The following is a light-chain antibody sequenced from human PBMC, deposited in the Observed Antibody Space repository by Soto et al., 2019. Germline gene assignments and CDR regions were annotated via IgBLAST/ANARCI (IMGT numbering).Light chain of an antibody. Sequence: EIVLTQSPGTLSLSPGERATLSCRASQSVSSSYLAWYQQKPGQAPRLLIYATSSRATGIPDRFSGSGSGTDFTLTISRLEPEDFAVCYCQQYGSSLWTFGQGTKVEIK. J-gene: IGKJ1*01. CDR3: QQYGSSLWT. CDR1: QSVSSSY. CDR2: ATS. V-gene: IGKV3-20*01.